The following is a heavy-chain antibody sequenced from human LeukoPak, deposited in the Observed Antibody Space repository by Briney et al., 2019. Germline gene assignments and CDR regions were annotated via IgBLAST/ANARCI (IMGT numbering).Heavy chain of an antibody. J-gene: IGHJ5*02. V-gene: IGHV4-38-2*02. Sequence: SGTLSLTCTVSGYSISSGYYWGWIRQPPGKGLEWIGIIYHSGSTYYNPSLKSRVTISVDTSKNQLSLKLSSVTAADTAVYYCARVPMVRGVSFDPWGQGTLVTVSS. CDR3: ARVPMVRGVSFDP. D-gene: IGHD3-10*01. CDR1: GYSISSGYY. CDR2: IYHSGST.